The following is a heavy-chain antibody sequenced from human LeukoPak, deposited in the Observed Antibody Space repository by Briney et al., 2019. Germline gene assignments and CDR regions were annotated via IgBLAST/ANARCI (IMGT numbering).Heavy chain of an antibody. CDR3: AKASEPGLLGLWFDP. V-gene: IGHV3-23*01. CDR1: GFTFSSYA. J-gene: IGHJ5*02. CDR2: ISGSGGST. Sequence: GGSLRLSCAASGFTFSSYAMSWVRQAPGKGLEWVSAISGSGGSTYYADSVKGRFTISRDNSKTTLYLQMNSLRAEDTAVYYCAKASEPGLLGLWFDPWGQGTLVTVSS. D-gene: IGHD2-21*02.